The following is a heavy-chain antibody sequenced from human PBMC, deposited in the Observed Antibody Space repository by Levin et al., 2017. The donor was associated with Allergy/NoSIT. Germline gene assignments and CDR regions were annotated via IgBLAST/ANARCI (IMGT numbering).Heavy chain of an antibody. CDR1: GFTFSSYA. J-gene: IGHJ5*02. V-gene: IGHV3-30-3*01. D-gene: IGHD3-9*01. CDR2: ISYDGSNK. Sequence: GESLKISCAASGFTFSSYAMHWVRQAPGKGLEWVAVISYDGSNKYYADSVKGRFTISRDNSKNTLYLQMNSLRAEDTAVYYCARDRGAYYDILTGYGGGFDPWGQGTLVTVSS. CDR3: ARDRGAYYDILTGYGGGFDP.